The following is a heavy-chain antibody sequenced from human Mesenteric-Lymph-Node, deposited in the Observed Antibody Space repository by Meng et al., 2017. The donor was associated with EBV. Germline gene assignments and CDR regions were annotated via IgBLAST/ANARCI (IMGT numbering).Heavy chain of an antibody. D-gene: IGHD5-24*01. CDR1: GFSFSDYA. V-gene: IGHV3-23*01. CDR2: ISPTNGRT. J-gene: IGHJ5*02. CDR3: AKDERWLQSDH. Sequence: EVRVFGAGGGSGRPGGALRLSGAASGFSFSDYAMSWVRQAPGKGLEWVSGISPTNGRTYYTDSVKGRFTISRDNFKNTLYLQMNSLRAEDTAVYFCAKDERWLQSDHWGQGTLVTVSS.